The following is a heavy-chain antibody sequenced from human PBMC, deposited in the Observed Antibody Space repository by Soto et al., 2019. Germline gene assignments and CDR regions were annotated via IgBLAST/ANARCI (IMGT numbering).Heavy chain of an antibody. CDR2: INSDGSST. CDR3: ARDFWRNGVCLDV. V-gene: IGHV3-74*01. CDR1: GFTFSNHL. D-gene: IGHD2-8*01. Sequence: LRLSCAASGFTFSNHLMHWVRQAPGKGLVWVSRINSDGSSTSYADSVKGRFTISRDNAKNTLYLQMNSLRAEDTAVFYCARDFWRNGVCLDVWGQGHTVTVSS. J-gene: IGHJ6*02.